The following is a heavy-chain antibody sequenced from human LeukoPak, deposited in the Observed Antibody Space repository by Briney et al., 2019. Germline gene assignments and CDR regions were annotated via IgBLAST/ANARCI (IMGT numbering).Heavy chain of an antibody. V-gene: IGHV3-49*04. CDR3: TRDSHSRSYGILTGYYNPDYYYMDV. CDR1: GFTFGDYA. J-gene: IGHJ6*03. CDR2: IRSKAYGGTT. D-gene: IGHD3-9*01. Sequence: GGSLRLSCTASGFTFGDYAMSWVRQAPGKGLEWVGFIRSKAYGGTTEYAASVKGRFTISRDDSKSIAYLQMNSLKTEDTAVYYCTRDSHSRSYGILTGYYNPDYYYMDVWGKGTTVTVSS.